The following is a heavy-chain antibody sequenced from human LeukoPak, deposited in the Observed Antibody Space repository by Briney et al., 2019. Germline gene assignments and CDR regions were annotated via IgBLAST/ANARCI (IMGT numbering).Heavy chain of an antibody. D-gene: IGHD3-3*01. V-gene: IGHV3-74*01. CDR1: GFTFSNYW. CDR3: VRDWDHYDFDS. J-gene: IGHJ5*01. CDR2: INPAGNYG. Sequence: GGSLRLSCAASGFTFSNYWMHWVRQAPGKGLVWVSRINPAGNYGNYADSVKGRFTISRDNAKNTVYLQMNSLGAEDTALFYCVRDWDHYDFDSWGQGTLVTVSS.